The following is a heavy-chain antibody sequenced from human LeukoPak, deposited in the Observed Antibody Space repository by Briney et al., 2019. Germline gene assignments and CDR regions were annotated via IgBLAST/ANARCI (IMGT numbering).Heavy chain of an antibody. Sequence: SVKVSCKASGGTFSSYAISWVRQAPGQGLEWMGGIIPIFGTANYAQKFQGRVTITTDESTSTAYMELSSLRSEDTAVYYCARDSGYSSSWDAFAFDYWGQGTLVTVSS. D-gene: IGHD6-13*01. J-gene: IGHJ4*02. CDR3: ARDSGYSSSWDAFAFDY. V-gene: IGHV1-69*05. CDR2: IIPIFGTA. CDR1: GGTFSSYA.